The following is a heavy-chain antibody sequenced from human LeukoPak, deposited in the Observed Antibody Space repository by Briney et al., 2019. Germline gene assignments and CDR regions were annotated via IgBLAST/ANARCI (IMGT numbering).Heavy chain of an antibody. J-gene: IGHJ4*02. Sequence: PSETLSLTCTVSGYSISSGYYWGWIRQPPGKGLEWIGSIYHSGSTYYNPSLKSRVTISVDTSKNQFSLKLSSVTAADTAVYYCARVGGPDGGYCSSTSCYAPDYWGQGTLVTVSS. D-gene: IGHD2-2*01. CDR3: ARVGGPDGGYCSSTSCYAPDY. V-gene: IGHV4-38-2*02. CDR1: GYSISSGYY. CDR2: IYHSGST.